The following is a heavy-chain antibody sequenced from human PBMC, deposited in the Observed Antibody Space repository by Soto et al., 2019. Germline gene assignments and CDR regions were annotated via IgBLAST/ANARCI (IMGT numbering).Heavy chain of an antibody. D-gene: IGHD4-4*01. CDR2: ISGGSNVI. Sequence: GGSLRLSCAVSKFTFSDHYMGWFRQAPGKGLEWISYISGGSNVIYYADSVKGRSTTSRDNARSTLFLQMNSLRREETAVYYCTRDYRNRGFEYWGQGTLVTVSS. J-gene: IGHJ4*02. V-gene: IGHV3-11*01. CDR3: TRDYRNRGFEY. CDR1: KFTFSDHY.